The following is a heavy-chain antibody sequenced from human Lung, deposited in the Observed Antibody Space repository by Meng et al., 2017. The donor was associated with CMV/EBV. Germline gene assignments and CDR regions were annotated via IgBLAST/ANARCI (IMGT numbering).Heavy chain of an antibody. Sequence: GESLKISCAASGFTFSSYAMHWVRQAPGKGLEVVAVISYDGSNKYYADSVKGRFTISRDNSKNTLYLQMNSLRAEDTAVYYCARDWNVVVPAATYYYYGMDVWGQGTXVTVSS. CDR3: ARDWNVVVPAATYYYYGMDV. CDR2: ISYDGSNK. D-gene: IGHD2-2*01. CDR1: GFTFSSYA. J-gene: IGHJ6*02. V-gene: IGHV3-30-3*01.